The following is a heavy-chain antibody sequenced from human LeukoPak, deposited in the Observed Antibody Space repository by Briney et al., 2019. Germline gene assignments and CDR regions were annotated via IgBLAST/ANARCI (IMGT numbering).Heavy chain of an antibody. CDR2: MYWDGRT. V-gene: IGHV3-9*01. CDR3: TKDVLAGGLDY. CDR1: GLNLRDHA. D-gene: IGHD2-15*01. Sequence: GGSLRLSCVGSGLNLRDHAMHWVRHVPGKGMEWVSGMYWDGRTDCADSVRGRFTTSRDNAKNSLYLQMNSLRVEDTALYYCTKDVLAGGLDYWGPGTLVTVSS. J-gene: IGHJ4*01.